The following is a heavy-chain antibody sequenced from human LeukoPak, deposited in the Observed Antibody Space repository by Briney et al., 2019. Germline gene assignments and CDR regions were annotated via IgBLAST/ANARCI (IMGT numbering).Heavy chain of an antibody. CDR2: ISYDGSNK. V-gene: IGHV3-30*04. CDR1: GFTFSSYA. D-gene: IGHD6-19*01. CDR3: ARDHSSGWYSTYYFDY. J-gene: IGHJ4*02. Sequence: GGSLRLSCAASGFTFSSYAMHWVRQAPGKGLEWVAVISYDGSNKYYADSVKGRFTISRDNSKNTLYLQTNSLRAEDTAVYYCARDHSSGWYSTYYFDYWGQGTLVTVSS.